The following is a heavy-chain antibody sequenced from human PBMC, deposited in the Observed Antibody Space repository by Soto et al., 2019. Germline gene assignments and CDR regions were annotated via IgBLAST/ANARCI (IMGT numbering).Heavy chain of an antibody. CDR3: ARSRDTGAQPYFDY. CDR1: GFTFSSFW. V-gene: IGHV3-7*01. D-gene: IGHD5-18*01. J-gene: IGHJ4*02. CDR2: IKEDGSEK. Sequence: EVQLVESGGGLVQPGGSLRLSCAASGFTFSSFWMTWVRQAPGKGLEWVANIKEDGSEKYYVDSVKGRFTISKDNAKKSLYLQMNSLRAEDTAVYYCARSRDTGAQPYFDYWGQGTLVSVSS.